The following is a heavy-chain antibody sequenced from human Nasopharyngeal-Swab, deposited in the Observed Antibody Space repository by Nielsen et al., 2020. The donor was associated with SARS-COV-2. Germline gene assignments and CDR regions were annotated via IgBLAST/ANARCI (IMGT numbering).Heavy chain of an antibody. V-gene: IGHV3-66*02. J-gene: IGHJ6*02. CDR2: IYIDDRT. CDR3: AKSNGGGYYYGMDV. Sequence: GGSLRLSCAASDFTVSGNYMTWVRQAPGRGLEWVSVIYIDDRTDYSDSVRGRFTISRDNSKNTLYLQMNSLRAEDTAVYYCAKSNGGGYYYGMDVWGQGTTVTVSS. CDR1: DFTVSGNY. D-gene: IGHD3-16*01.